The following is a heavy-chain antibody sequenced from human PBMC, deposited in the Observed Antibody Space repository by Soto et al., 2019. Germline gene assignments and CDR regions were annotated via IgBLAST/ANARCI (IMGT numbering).Heavy chain of an antibody. Sequence: SVKVSCKASGGTFSSYAISWVRQAPGQGLEWMGGIIPIFGTANYAQKFQGRVTITADESTSTAYMELSSLRPEDTAMYYCSRGRQYYQYAMDVWGQGTTVTVSS. CDR1: GGTFSSYA. CDR3: SRGRQYYQYAMDV. V-gene: IGHV1-69*13. CDR2: IIPIFGTA. J-gene: IGHJ6*02.